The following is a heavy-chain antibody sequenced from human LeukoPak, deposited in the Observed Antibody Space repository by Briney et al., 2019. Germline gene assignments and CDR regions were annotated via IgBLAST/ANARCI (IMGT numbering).Heavy chain of an antibody. Sequence: ETLSLTCAVYGGSFSGYYWSWIRQPPGKGLEWIGEINHSGSTNYNPSLKSRVTISVDTSKNQFSLKLSSVTAAATAVYYCATRRGGYSYGYWGQGTLVTVSS. CDR1: GGSFSGYY. CDR3: ATRRGGYSYGY. V-gene: IGHV4-34*01. J-gene: IGHJ4*02. D-gene: IGHD5-18*01. CDR2: INHSGST.